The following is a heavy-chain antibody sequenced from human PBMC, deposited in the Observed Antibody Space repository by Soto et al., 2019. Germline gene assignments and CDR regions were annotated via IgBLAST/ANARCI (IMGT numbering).Heavy chain of an antibody. CDR3: ARHTPAISISDH. Sequence: QLQLQESGPGLVKPSETLSLTCTVSGGSISSSSYYWGWIRQPPGKGLEWIGSIYYSGSTYYHPSLKSRVTISVDTSKNQFSLELSSVTAADTAVYYCARHTPAISISDHWGQGTLVTVSS. CDR1: GGSISSSSYY. D-gene: IGHD2-15*01. CDR2: IYYSGST. J-gene: IGHJ4*02. V-gene: IGHV4-39*01.